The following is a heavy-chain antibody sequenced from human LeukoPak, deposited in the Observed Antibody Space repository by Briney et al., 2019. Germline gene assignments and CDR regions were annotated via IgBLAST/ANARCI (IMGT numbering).Heavy chain of an antibody. J-gene: IGHJ3*02. CDR3: ARQSYFDGRGDDAFDI. CDR2: ISPYNGNT. CDR1: GYTFNNYG. D-gene: IGHD2-15*01. Sequence: GASVKVSCKASGYTFNNYGISWVRQVPGQGLGWMGWISPYNGNTKFAQKFQGRVTVTTETSTSTAYMELRSLRSDDTAVYYCARQSYFDGRGDDAFDIWGQGTMVTVSS. V-gene: IGHV1-18*01.